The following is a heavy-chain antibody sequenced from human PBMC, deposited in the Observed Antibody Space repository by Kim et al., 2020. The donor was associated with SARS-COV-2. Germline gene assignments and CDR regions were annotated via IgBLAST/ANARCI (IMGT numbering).Heavy chain of an antibody. Sequence: GGSLRLSCAASGFTFSSYAMYWVRQAPGKGLEYISATSDNGGGTYYANSVKGRFTISRDNSKNTLYLQMGSLRAEDMAVYYCARGPSITGVGGAFDIWGHGTMVTVSS. CDR3: ARGPSITGVGGAFDI. D-gene: IGHD6-6*01. CDR2: TSDNGGGT. J-gene: IGHJ3*02. V-gene: IGHV3-64*01. CDR1: GFTFSSYA.